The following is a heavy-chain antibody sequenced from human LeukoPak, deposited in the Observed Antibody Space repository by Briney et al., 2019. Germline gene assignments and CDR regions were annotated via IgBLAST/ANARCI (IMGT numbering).Heavy chain of an antibody. CDR3: ARYHTWGVALFDY. D-gene: IGHD3-10*01. J-gene: IGHJ4*02. Sequence: VKVSCKASGGTFSSYAISWVRQAPGQGPEWMGGIIPIFGTANYAQKFQGRVTNTADEATSTAYMELSSLRSEDTAVYYCARYHTWGVALFDYWGQGTLVTVSS. CDR2: IIPIFGTA. CDR1: GGTFSSYA. V-gene: IGHV1-69*13.